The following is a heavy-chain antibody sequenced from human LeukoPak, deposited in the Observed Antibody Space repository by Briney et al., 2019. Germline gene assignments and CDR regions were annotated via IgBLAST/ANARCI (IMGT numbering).Heavy chain of an antibody. V-gene: IGHV4-61*02. CDR1: GGSISRGSYY. CDR2: IYTSEST. Sequence: SQTLSLTCTVSGGSISRGSYYWSWIRQPAGKGLEWIGRIYTSESTNYNPSLKSRVTISVDTSKNQFSLKLSSVTAADTAVYYCARDEGYYDSSGLDPWGQGTLVTVSS. D-gene: IGHD3-22*01. J-gene: IGHJ5*02. CDR3: ARDEGYYDSSGLDP.